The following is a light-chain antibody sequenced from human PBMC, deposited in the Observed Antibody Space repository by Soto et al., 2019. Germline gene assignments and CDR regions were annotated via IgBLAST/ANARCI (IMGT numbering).Light chain of an antibody. J-gene: IGKJ2*01. CDR2: CAS. CDR3: QQGHNWPLT. V-gene: IGKV3-15*01. Sequence: EIVMTQSPATLSLSPGERAALSCRASQGISSELAWYQQKPGQPPRLLIYCASTSATGVPARFTGSGSGSDFTLTISGLQSEDFAVYYCQQGHNWPLTFGQGTRLEI. CDR1: QGISSE.